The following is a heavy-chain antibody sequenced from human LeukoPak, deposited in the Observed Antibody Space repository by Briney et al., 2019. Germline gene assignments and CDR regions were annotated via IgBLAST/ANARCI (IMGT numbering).Heavy chain of an antibody. Sequence: PSETLSLTCAVYGGSFSGYYWSWIRQPPGRGLERIGEINHSGSTNYNPSLKSRVTITVDTSKNQLSLKLSSVTAADTAVYYCAREPNNRRYYYGSGSYSAGYFDYWGQGTLVTVSS. CDR2: INHSGST. V-gene: IGHV4-34*01. CDR3: AREPNNRRYYYGSGSYSAGYFDY. J-gene: IGHJ4*02. CDR1: GGSFSGYY. D-gene: IGHD3-10*01.